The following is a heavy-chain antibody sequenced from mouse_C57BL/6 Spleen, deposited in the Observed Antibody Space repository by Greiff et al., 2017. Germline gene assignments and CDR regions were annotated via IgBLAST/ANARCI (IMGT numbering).Heavy chain of an antibody. CDR2: INPSSGYT. CDR3: ARSGTSHATYYDAMDY. CDR1: GYTFTSYW. Sequence: QVQLQQSGAELAKPGASVKLSCKASGYTFTSYWMPWVKQRPGKGLEWIGYINPSSGYTKYNQKFTDKATLTADKSSSTAYMQLSSLTYEDSAVYYCARSGTSHATYYDAMDYWGQGTSVTVSS. D-gene: IGHD3-2*02. J-gene: IGHJ4*01. V-gene: IGHV1-7*01.